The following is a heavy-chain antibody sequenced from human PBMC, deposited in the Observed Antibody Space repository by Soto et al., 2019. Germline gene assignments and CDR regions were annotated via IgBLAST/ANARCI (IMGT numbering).Heavy chain of an antibody. CDR1: GYTFTGYY. D-gene: IGHD3-16*01. Sequence: EASVKVSCKASGYTFTGYYMHWVRQAPGQGLEWMGWINPNSGGTNYAQKFQGWVTMTRDTSISTAYMELSRLRSDDTAVYYCARVGGPDEYYYGMDVWGQGTTVTVSS. V-gene: IGHV1-2*04. CDR2: INPNSGGT. J-gene: IGHJ6*02. CDR3: ARVGGPDEYYYGMDV.